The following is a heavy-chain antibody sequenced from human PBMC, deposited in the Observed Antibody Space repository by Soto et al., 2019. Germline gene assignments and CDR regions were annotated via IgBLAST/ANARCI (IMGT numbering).Heavy chain of an antibody. CDR2: INGDGSST. J-gene: IGHJ4*02. D-gene: IGHD2-8*01. Sequence: GGSLRLSCAASGFTFSNYWMHWVRQAPGKGLVWVSRINGDGSSTSYADSVKGRFTISRDNTKNTPYLHMNSLRAEDTAVYYCAGRDCTNGVCYFYWGQGTLVTVSS. V-gene: IGHV3-74*01. CDR3: AGRDCTNGVCYFY. CDR1: GFTFSNYW.